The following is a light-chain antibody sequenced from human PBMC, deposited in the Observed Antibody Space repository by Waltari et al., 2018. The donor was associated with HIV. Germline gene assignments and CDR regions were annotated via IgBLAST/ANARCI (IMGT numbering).Light chain of an antibody. Sequence: QSVLTQPPSASGTPGQRVTISCSGSGSIIRSNYVNWYQQLPGTAPKLLIYGGANRPSGVPDRFSASKSGTSASLAISGLQAEDEADYFCQSYDRSLDWVFGGGTKLTVL. CDR3: QSYDRSLDWV. CDR2: GGA. V-gene: IGLV1-40*01. J-gene: IGLJ3*02. CDR1: GSIIRSNY.